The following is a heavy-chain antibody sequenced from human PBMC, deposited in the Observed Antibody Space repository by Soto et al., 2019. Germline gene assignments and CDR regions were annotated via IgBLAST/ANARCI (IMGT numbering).Heavy chain of an antibody. CDR2: ITYDGTYK. D-gene: IGHD1-26*01. CDR1: GFTFSSFG. J-gene: IGHJ4*02. CDR3: ARGVVGAAHPIDF. Sequence: QVQVVESGGGVVQPGKSLRLSCAASGFTFSSFGMHWVRQAPGKGLEWVAVITYDGTYKYYGDSVKGRFTISRDNSKDTLYLQMDSLRGEHTALYYCARGVVGAAHPIDFWGQGTLVTVSS. V-gene: IGHV3-30*03.